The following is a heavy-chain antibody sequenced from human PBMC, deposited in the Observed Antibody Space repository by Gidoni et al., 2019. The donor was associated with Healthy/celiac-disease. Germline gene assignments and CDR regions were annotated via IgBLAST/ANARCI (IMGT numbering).Heavy chain of an antibody. CDR3: ARVVRRDIVVVVAATQYYYGVDV. V-gene: IGHV1-69*06. D-gene: IGHD2-15*01. J-gene: IGHJ6*02. CDR2: IIPIFGTA. CDR1: GGTFSSYA. Sequence: QVQLVQSGAEVKKPGSSVKVSCKASGGTFSSYAIRWVRQAPGQGLEWMGGIIPIFGTANYAQKFQGRVTITADKSTSTAYMELSSLRSEDTAVYYCARVVRRDIVVVVAATQYYYGVDVWGQGTTVTVSS.